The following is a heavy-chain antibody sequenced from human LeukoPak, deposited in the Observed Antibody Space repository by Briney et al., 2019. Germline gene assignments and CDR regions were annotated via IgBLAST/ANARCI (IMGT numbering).Heavy chain of an antibody. D-gene: IGHD4-23*01. Sequence: GGSLRLSCAASGFTFSSYGMHWVSQAPGKGLEWVAVISSDGSDKYYADSVKGRFTISRDNSKNTMYLQMNSLRDEDTAVYYCAKGSATTVVTIDYWGQGTLVTVSS. CDR3: AKGSATTVVTIDY. CDR2: ISSDGSDK. J-gene: IGHJ4*02. CDR1: GFTFSSYG. V-gene: IGHV3-30*18.